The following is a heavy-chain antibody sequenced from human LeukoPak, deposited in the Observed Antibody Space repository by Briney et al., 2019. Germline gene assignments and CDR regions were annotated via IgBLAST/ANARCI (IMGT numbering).Heavy chain of an antibody. CDR1: GFTFSSYA. Sequence: GGSLRLSCAASGFTFSSYAMSWVRQAPGKGLEWVSAISGSGGSTYYADSVKGRFTISRDNSKNTLYLQMNSLRAEDTAVYYCAKPSPSSQYYDILTGYYDPNPIDYWGQGTLVTVSS. CDR2: ISGSGGST. D-gene: IGHD3-9*01. J-gene: IGHJ4*02. V-gene: IGHV3-23*01. CDR3: AKPSPSSQYYDILTGYYDPNPIDY.